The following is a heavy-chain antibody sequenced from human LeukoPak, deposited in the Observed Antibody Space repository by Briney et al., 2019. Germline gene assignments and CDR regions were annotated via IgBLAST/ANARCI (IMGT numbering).Heavy chain of an antibody. D-gene: IGHD6-13*01. J-gene: IGHJ4*02. CDR1: GFTFSSYS. CDR3: ARDRIAAGLGFDY. CDR2: ISSSSSYI. V-gene: IGHV3-21*01. Sequence: PGGSLRLSCAASGFTFSSYSMNWVRQAPGKGLEWVSSISSSSSYIYYADSVKGRFTISRDNAKNSLYLQMNSLRAEDTAVYYCARDRIAAGLGFDYWGQGTLVTVSS.